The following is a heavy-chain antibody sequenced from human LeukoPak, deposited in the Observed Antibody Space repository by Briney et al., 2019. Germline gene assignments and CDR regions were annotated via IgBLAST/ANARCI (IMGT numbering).Heavy chain of an antibody. J-gene: IGHJ4*02. V-gene: IGHV4-39*01. CDR2: IYYSGST. CDR1: GGSFSGYY. CDR3: ASQSTGIAAAGTFDY. D-gene: IGHD6-13*01. Sequence: SETLSLTCAVYGGSFSGYYWGWIRQPPGKGLEWIGSIYYSGSTYYNPSLKSRVTISVDTSKNQFSLKLSSVTAADTAVYYCASQSTGIAAAGTFDYWGQGTLVTVSS.